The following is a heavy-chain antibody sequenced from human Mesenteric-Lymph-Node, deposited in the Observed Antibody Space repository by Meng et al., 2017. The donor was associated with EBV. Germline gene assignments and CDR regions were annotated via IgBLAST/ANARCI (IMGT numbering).Heavy chain of an antibody. V-gene: IGHV3-23*01. CDR2: ISSTGGGT. CDR1: GFTFSRHP. CDR3: AKVFDL. J-gene: IGHJ5*02. Sequence: EVQLLESGGDSVQPGGSLRLSCAASGFTFSRHPMIWVRQAPGKGLQWVSSISSTGGGTYYADSVKGRFTVSRDNSRNTLFLQLNSLRVDDTAVYYCAKVFDLWGQGTLVTVSS.